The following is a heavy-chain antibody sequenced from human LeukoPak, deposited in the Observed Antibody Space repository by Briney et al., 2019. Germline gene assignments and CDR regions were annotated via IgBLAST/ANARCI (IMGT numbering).Heavy chain of an antibody. CDR1: GFTVSSNY. Sequence: GGSLRLSCAASGFTVSSNYMSWVRQAPGKGLEWVSVIYSGGSTYYADSVKGRFTISRDNAKNSLYLQMNGLRAEDTALYYCARGGYYGDYDNFDYWGQGTLVTVSS. CDR2: IYSGGST. D-gene: IGHD4-17*01. J-gene: IGHJ4*02. CDR3: ARGGYYGDYDNFDY. V-gene: IGHV3-53*01.